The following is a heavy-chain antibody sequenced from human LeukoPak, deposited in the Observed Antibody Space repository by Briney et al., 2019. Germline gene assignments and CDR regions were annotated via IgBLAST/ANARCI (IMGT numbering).Heavy chain of an antibody. D-gene: IGHD3-22*01. CDR3: AREPTYYYDSSGYEGSDY. CDR1: GYTFTSYD. J-gene: IGHJ4*02. Sequence: ASVKVSCTASGYTFTSYDINWVRQATGQGLEWMGWMNPNSGNTGYAQKFQGRVTMTRNTSISTAYMELSSLRSEDTAVYYCAREPTYYYDSSGYEGSDYWGQGTLVTVSS. V-gene: IGHV1-8*01. CDR2: MNPNSGNT.